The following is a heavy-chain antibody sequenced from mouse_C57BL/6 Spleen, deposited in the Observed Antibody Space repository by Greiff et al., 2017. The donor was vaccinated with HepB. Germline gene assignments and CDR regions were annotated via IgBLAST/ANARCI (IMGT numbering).Heavy chain of an antibody. CDR3: ARPGIYYYGSSPAWFAY. J-gene: IGHJ3*01. Sequence: QVQLQQSGAELVKPGASVKMSCKASGYTFTSYWITWVKQRPGQGLEWIGDIYPGSGSTNYNEKFKSKATLTVDTSSSTAYMQLSSLTSEDSAVYYCARPGIYYYGSSPAWFAYWGQGTLVTVSA. D-gene: IGHD1-1*01. CDR2: IYPGSGST. V-gene: IGHV1-55*01. CDR1: GYTFTSYW.